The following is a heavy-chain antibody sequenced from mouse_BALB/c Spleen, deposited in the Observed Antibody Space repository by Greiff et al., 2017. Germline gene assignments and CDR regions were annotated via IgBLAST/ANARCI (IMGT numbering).Heavy chain of an antibody. CDR1: GYSFTSYY. Sequence: LQESGPELMKPGASVKISCKASGYSFTSYYMHWVKQSHGKSLEWIGYIDPFNGGTSYNQKFKGKATLTVDKSSSTAYMHLSSLTSEDSAVYYCARLYYDYDYWGQGTTLTVSS. CDR3: ARLYYDYDY. V-gene: IGHV1S135*01. D-gene: IGHD2-4*01. J-gene: IGHJ2*01. CDR2: IDPFNGGT.